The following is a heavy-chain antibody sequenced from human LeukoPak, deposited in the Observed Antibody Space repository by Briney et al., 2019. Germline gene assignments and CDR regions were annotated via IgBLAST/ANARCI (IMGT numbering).Heavy chain of an antibody. D-gene: IGHD3-9*01. J-gene: IGHJ6*02. CDR2: INSDGSST. V-gene: IGHV3-74*01. CDR3: AKANYDILKYYYYGMDV. CDR1: GFTFSSYW. Sequence: PGGSLRLSCAASGFTFSSYWMHWVRQAPGKGLVWVSRINSDGSSTSYADSVKGRFTISRDNAKNTLYLQMNSLRAEDTAVYYCAKANYDILKYYYYGMDVWGQGTTVTVSS.